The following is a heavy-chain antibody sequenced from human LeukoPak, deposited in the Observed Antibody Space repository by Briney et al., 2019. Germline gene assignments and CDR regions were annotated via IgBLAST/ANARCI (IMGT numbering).Heavy chain of an antibody. CDR2: ISGSGGST. V-gene: IGHV3-23*01. CDR3: ARGVGATRGNFDY. D-gene: IGHD1-26*01. CDR1: GFTFSSYA. J-gene: IGHJ4*02. Sequence: GGSLRLSCVASGFTFSSYAMSWVRQAPGKGLEWVSGISGSGGSTYYADSVKGRFTISRDNAKNSLYLQMNSLRAEDTAVYYCARGVGATRGNFDYWGQGTLVTVSS.